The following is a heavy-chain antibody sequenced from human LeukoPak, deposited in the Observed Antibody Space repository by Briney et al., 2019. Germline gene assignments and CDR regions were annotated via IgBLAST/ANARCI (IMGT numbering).Heavy chain of an antibody. V-gene: IGHV3-7*01. CDR3: AVTGEISDAFDI. D-gene: IGHD7-27*01. CDR1: EFPFNRYW. J-gene: IGHJ3*02. CDR2: IKQDGSEK. Sequence: PGGSLRLSCAASEFPFNRYWMSWVRQAPGKGLEWVANIKQDGSEKYYMDSVKGRFTISRDNAKNSLYLQMNSLRAEDTAVYYCAVTGEISDAFDIWGQGTMVTVSS.